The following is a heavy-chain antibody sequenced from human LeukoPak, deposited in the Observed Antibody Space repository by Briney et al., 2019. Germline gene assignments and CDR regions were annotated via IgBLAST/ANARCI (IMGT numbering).Heavy chain of an antibody. Sequence: GGSLRLSCAAPGFAYSMYWMNWVRQAPGKGLEWVANINQDGSEKYYVNSVEGRFTVSRDNAQNSFFLQMNSLRAEDTAVYYCARDLGSYYYYYMDVWGKGTTVTVSS. CDR3: ARDLGSYYYYYMDV. D-gene: IGHD3-10*01. V-gene: IGHV3-7*01. CDR2: INQDGSEK. J-gene: IGHJ6*03. CDR1: GFAYSMYW.